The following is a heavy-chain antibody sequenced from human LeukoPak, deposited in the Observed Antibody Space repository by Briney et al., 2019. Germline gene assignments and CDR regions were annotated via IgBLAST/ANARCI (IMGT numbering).Heavy chain of an antibody. CDR1: GGSISSGGYY. J-gene: IGHJ4*02. CDR2: IYHSGST. D-gene: IGHD3-16*01. CDR3: ARAPRLGEDYFDY. Sequence: SETLSLTCTVSGGSISSGGYYWSWIRQPPGKGLEWIGYIYHSGSTYYNPSLKSRVTISVDRSKNQFSLKLSSVTAADTAVYYCARAPRLGEDYFDYWGQGTLVTVSS. V-gene: IGHV4-30-2*01.